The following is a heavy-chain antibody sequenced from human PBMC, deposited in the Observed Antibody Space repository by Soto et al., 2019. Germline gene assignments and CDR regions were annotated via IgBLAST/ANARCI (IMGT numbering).Heavy chain of an antibody. CDR2: IYYSGST. D-gene: IGHD3-3*01. Sequence: QVQLQESGPGLVKPSQTLSLTCTVSGGSICSGDYYWSWIRQPPGKGLEWIGYIYYSGSTYYNPSLKSRVTISVDTSKNQFSLKLSSVTAAATAVYFCTRGSRNDFWSGYHLDSWGQGTLVTVSS. J-gene: IGHJ4*02. CDR3: TRGSRNDFWSGYHLDS. CDR1: GGSICSGDYY. V-gene: IGHV4-30-4*01.